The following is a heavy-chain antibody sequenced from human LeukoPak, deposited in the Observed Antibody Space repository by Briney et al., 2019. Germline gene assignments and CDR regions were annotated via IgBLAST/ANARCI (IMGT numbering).Heavy chain of an antibody. CDR1: EFTFRSYA. CDR3: ARDYRIQIAPGTHTHYYYYRDV. Sequence: GGSLRLSCASSEFTFRSYAMYWVRQAPGKGLECVAVISYDGNDKYYADSVKGRFTISRDNSKNTLYLQMNSLRAEDTAVYYCARDYRIQIAPGTHTHYYYYRDVWGKGTTVSVSS. CDR2: ISYDGNDK. V-gene: IGHV3-30-3*01. J-gene: IGHJ6*03. D-gene: IGHD5-18*01.